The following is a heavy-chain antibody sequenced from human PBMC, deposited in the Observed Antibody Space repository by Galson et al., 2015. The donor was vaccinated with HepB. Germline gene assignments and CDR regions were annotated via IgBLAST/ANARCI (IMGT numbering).Heavy chain of an antibody. CDR3: ASDDYGDYGD. J-gene: IGHJ4*02. D-gene: IGHD4-17*01. V-gene: IGHV3-48*02. CDR2: ISSSSTTI. Sequence: SLRLSCAASGFTFSIYSMNWVRQAPGKGLEWVSYISSSSTTIYYAASVKGRFTISRDNAKNSLYLQMNSLRDEDTAMYYCASDDYGDYGDWGQGTLVTVSS. CDR1: GFTFSIYS.